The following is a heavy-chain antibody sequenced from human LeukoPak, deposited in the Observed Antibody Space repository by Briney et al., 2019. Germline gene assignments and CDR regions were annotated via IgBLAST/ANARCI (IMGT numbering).Heavy chain of an antibody. V-gene: IGHV1-8*01. Sequence: ASVKVSCKASGYTFTSYDINWVRQATGQGLEWMGWMNPNSGNTGYVQKFQGRVTMTRNTSISTAYMELSSLRSEDTAVYYCARGVSFGELLDYWGQGTLVTVSS. D-gene: IGHD3-10*01. CDR1: GYTFTSYD. CDR3: ARGVSFGELLDY. J-gene: IGHJ4*02. CDR2: MNPNSGNT.